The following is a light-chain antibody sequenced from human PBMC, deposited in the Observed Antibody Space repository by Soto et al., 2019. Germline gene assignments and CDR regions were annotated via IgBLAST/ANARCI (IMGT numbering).Light chain of an antibody. V-gene: IGLV1-44*01. J-gene: IGLJ1*01. CDR1: SSNIGSNT. Sequence: QSVLTQPPSASGTPGQRVTISCSGSSSNIGSNTVNWYQQLPGTAPKLRMYSNNQRPSGVPDRFSGSKSGTSASLAISGLQSEDDADYYCAAWDDSLDGYVFGTGTKLTVL. CDR3: AAWDDSLDGYV. CDR2: SNN.